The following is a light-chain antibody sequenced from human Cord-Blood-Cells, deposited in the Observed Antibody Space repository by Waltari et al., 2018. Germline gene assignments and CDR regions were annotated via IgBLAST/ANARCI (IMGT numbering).Light chain of an antibody. V-gene: IGLV2-11*01. CDR2: DVS. J-gene: IGLJ3*02. CDR1: SSDVGGYNY. Sequence: QSALTQPRSVSGSPGQSVTISCTGTSSDVGGYNYVSWYQQHPGKAPKLMIYDVSKRPSGVPDRFSGSKSGITASLAISGLQPEDETDYYCCSYAGSYKWVFGGGTKLAVL. CDR3: CSYAGSYKWV.